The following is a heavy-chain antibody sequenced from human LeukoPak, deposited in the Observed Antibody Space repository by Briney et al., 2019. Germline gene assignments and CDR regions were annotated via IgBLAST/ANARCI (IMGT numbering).Heavy chain of an antibody. CDR2: IYNSGST. Sequence: SETLSLTCTVSGGSISSGGYYWSWIRQPPGKGLEWIGSIYNSGSTYYNPALKSRVTISVDTSKHQFSLKLSSVTAADTAVYYCAAYYYDSSGYLWGQGTLVTVSS. V-gene: IGHV4-39*01. CDR3: AAYYYDSSGYL. D-gene: IGHD3-22*01. J-gene: IGHJ4*02. CDR1: GGSISSGGYY.